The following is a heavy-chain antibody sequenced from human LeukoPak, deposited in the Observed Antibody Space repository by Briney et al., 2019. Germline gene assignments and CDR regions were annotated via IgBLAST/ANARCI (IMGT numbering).Heavy chain of an antibody. CDR1: GFTFSSYA. D-gene: IGHD1-26*01. CDR2: ISWNSGSI. V-gene: IGHV3-9*01. CDR3: AKETGRELLDAFDI. Sequence: GGSLRLSCAASGFTFSSYAMHWVRQAPGKGLEWVSGISWNSGSIGYADSVKGRFTISRDNAKNSLYLQMNSLRAEDTALYYCAKETGRELLDAFDIWGQGTMVTVSS. J-gene: IGHJ3*02.